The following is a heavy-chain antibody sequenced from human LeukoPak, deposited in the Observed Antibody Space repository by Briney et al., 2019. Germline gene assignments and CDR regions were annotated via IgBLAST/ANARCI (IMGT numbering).Heavy chain of an antibody. J-gene: IGHJ4*02. CDR1: GFTFSSYS. Sequence: GGSLRLSCAASGFTFSSYSVNWVRQAPGKGLGWVSSISSSSRYIYYADSVKGRFTISRDNAKNSLYLQMNSLRAEDTAVYYCASLIAAAEDDYWGQGTLVTVSS. CDR2: ISSSSRYI. V-gene: IGHV3-21*01. CDR3: ASLIAAAEDDY. D-gene: IGHD6-13*01.